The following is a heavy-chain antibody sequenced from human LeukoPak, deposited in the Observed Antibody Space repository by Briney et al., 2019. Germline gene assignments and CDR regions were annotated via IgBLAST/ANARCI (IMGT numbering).Heavy chain of an antibody. J-gene: IGHJ6*03. V-gene: IGHV3-20*04. CDR1: GFTFSSYA. CDR3: ARTSRYYYYMDV. CDR2: INWNGGST. D-gene: IGHD2-2*01. Sequence: GGSLRLSCAASGFTFSSYAMSWVRQAPGKGLEWVSGINWNGGSTGYADSVKGRFTISRDNAKNSLYLQMNSLRAEDTALYYCARTSRYYYYMDVWGKGTTVTVSS.